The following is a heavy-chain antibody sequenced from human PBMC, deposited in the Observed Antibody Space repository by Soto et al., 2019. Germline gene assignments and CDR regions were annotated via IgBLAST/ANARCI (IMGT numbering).Heavy chain of an antibody. D-gene: IGHD2-2*01. Sequence: QVQLVQSGAEVKKPGSSVKVSCKASGGTFSSYAISWVRQAPGQGLEWMGGIIPIFGTANYAQKFQGRVTITADESTSTAYVELSSLRSEDTAVYYCAGDAHYQYYYYYYGMDVWGQGTTVTVSS. CDR2: IIPIFGTA. CDR1: GGTFSSYA. V-gene: IGHV1-69*12. CDR3: AGDAHYQYYYYYYGMDV. J-gene: IGHJ6*02.